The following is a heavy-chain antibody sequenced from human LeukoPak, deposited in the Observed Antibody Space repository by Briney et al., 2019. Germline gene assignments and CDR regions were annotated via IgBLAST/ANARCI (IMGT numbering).Heavy chain of an antibody. CDR2: IYSGGST. V-gene: IGHV3-66*01. Sequence: GGSLRLSCIASGFTVSSNYMTWVRQAPGKGLEWVSVIYSGGSTYYADSVKGRFTISRDNSKNTLYLQMNSLRAEDTAVYYCARTEYGDHYYLDYWGQGTLVTVPS. CDR3: ARTEYGDHYYLDY. D-gene: IGHD2-21*02. CDR1: GFTVSSNY. J-gene: IGHJ4*02.